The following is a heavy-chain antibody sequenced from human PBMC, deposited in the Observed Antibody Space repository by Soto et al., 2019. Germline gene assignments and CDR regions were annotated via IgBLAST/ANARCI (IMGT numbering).Heavy chain of an antibody. V-gene: IGHV3-74*01. CDR3: ARSYYDILTGFTTYFDY. D-gene: IGHD3-9*01. J-gene: IGHJ4*02. CDR2: INSDGSST. Sequence: GGSLRLSCAASGFTFSSYWMHWVRQAPGKGLVWVSRINSDGSSTSYADSVKGRFTISRDNAKNTLYLQMNSLRAEDTAVYYCARSYYDILTGFTTYFDYWGQGTLVTVSS. CDR1: GFTFSSYW.